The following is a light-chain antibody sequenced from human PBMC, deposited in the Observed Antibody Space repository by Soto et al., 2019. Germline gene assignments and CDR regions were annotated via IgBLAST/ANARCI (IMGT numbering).Light chain of an antibody. CDR3: QQSYSTPWT. CDR2: AAS. CDR1: HNTRGY. Sequence: DIQMTQSTSSLSASVRDRVTIICRASHNTRGYLNWYQQKPGKAPKLLIYAASNLQSGIPSRFSGSGSETDFTLTISSLQPEDFATYYCQQSYSTPWTFGQGTKVAIK. J-gene: IGKJ1*01. V-gene: IGKV1-39*01.